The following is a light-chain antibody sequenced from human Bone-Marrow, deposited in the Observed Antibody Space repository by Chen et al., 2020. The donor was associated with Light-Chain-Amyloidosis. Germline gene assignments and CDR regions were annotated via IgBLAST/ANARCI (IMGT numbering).Light chain of an antibody. CDR1: NIGSTS. CDR3: QVWDRSSDRPV. J-gene: IGLJ3*02. CDR2: DDS. Sequence: SYVLTQPSSVSVAPGQTAKIACGGNNIGSTSVHWYQKTPGKAPLLVVYDDSDRPSGIPERLSGSNSGNPATLTIGRVEAGDEADYYCQVWDRSSDRPVFGGGTKLPVL. V-gene: IGLV3-21*02.